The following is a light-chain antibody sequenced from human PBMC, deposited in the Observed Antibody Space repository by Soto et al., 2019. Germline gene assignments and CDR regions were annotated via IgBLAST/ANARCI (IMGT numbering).Light chain of an antibody. V-gene: IGKV3-15*01. Sequence: EVVITQSPATLSMSPGERATLSCRASQSVGTNLAWYQQKPGQSPRLLMYGASTGATGILARFSGSGSGTEFTLTISSLQSEDYAIYYCQQYNDWTWTFGQGTKVDIK. CDR2: GAS. CDR1: QSVGTN. CDR3: QQYNDWTWT. J-gene: IGKJ1*01.